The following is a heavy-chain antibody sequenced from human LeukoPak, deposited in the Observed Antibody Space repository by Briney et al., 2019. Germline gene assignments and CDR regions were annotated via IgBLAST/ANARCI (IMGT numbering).Heavy chain of an antibody. V-gene: IGHV4-4*07. J-gene: IGHJ5*02. CDR2: IYTSGST. D-gene: IGHD3-16*01. CDR3: ARLMASPGSLVYRWFDP. CDR1: GGSISSYY. Sequence: SETLSLTCTVSGGSISSYYWSWIRQPAGKGLEWIGRIYTSGSTNYNPSLKSRVTMSVDTSKNQFSLKLSSVTAADTAVYYCARLMASPGSLVYRWFDPWGQGTLVTVSS.